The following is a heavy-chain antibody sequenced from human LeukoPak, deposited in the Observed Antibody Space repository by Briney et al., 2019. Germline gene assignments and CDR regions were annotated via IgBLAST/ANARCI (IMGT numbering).Heavy chain of an antibody. CDR3: ARDSSGYDLIVGFDY. Sequence: GGSLRLSCAASGFTFSSYAMHWVRQAPGKGLEWVAVISYDGSNKYYADSVKGRFTFSRDNSKNTLYLQMNSLRAEDTAVYYCARDSSGYDLIVGFDYWGQGTLVTVSS. CDR2: ISYDGSNK. V-gene: IGHV3-30*04. D-gene: IGHD5-12*01. J-gene: IGHJ4*02. CDR1: GFTFSSYA.